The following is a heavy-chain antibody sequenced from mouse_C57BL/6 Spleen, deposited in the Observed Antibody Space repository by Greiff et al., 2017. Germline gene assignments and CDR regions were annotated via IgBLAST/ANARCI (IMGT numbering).Heavy chain of an antibody. J-gene: IGHJ2*01. CDR3: ARLTFYYFDY. Sequence: VQLKQSGPELVKPGASVKISCKASGYAFSSSWMNWVKQRPGKGLEWIGRIYPGDGDTNYNGKFKGKATLTADKSSSTAYMQLSSLTSEDSAVYFCARLTFYYFDYWGQGTTLTVSS. CDR1: GYAFSSSW. CDR2: IYPGDGDT. V-gene: IGHV1-82*01. D-gene: IGHD1-1*01.